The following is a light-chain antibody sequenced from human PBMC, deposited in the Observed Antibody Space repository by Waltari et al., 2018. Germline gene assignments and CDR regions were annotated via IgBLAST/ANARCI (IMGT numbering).Light chain of an antibody. V-gene: IGKV3-20*01. J-gene: IGKJ4*01. CDR1: QSVSSSDY. CDR2: GAS. CDR3: QHYGTSLLT. Sequence: EIVLTQSPGTLSLSPGERAPLSCRARQSVSSSDYLAWYQQKPGQAPRLLIYGASSRAAGIPDRFSGSGSGTDFSLTISRLEPEDFAVYYCQHYGTSLLTFGGGTKVEIK.